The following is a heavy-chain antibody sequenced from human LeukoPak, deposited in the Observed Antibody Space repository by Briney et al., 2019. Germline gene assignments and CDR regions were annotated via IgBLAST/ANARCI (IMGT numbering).Heavy chain of an antibody. V-gene: IGHV1-2*02. J-gene: IGHJ6*04. CDR1: GYTFTGYY. Sequence: ASVKVSCKASGYTFTGYYMHWVRQAPGQGLEWMGWINPNSGGTNYAQKFQGRVTMTRDTSITTACMELSRLRSDDTAVYYCARDNREVRGGDCFDVWGKGTTVTVSS. D-gene: IGHD2-21*02. CDR3: ARDNREVRGGDCFDV. CDR2: INPNSGGT.